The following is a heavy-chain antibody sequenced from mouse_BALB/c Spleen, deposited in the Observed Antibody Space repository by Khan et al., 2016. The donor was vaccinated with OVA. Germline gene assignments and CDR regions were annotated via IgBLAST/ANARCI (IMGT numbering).Heavy chain of an antibody. V-gene: IGHV14-3*02. CDR2: IDPANGNT. J-gene: IGHJ3*01. D-gene: IGHD4-1*01. CDR3: ARDYWDVFAY. Sequence: EVQLQESGAELVKPGASVKLSCTASGFNSKDTYMHWVKQRPEQGLEWIGRIDPANGNTKYDPKFQGKANIKADTSSNTAYLQLSSLTSEDTAIDYCARDYWDVFAYWGHGTLVTVSA. CDR1: GFNSKDTY.